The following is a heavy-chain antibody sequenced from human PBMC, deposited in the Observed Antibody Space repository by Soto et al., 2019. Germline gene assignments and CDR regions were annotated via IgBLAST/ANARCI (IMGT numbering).Heavy chain of an antibody. CDR2: IYNSGTT. V-gene: IGHV4-31*03. CDR3: VRVRGYSYPNYFDH. CDR1: GGSINTGGYY. Sequence: PSETLSLTCTVPGGSINTGGYYWTWIRQHAGKGLAWFGNIYNSGTTYYNPSLEGRVSISLDTSKNQFSLKVTSVTDADSAVYYCVRVRGYSYPNYFDHWGQGIRVTVSS. D-gene: IGHD5-18*01. J-gene: IGHJ4*02.